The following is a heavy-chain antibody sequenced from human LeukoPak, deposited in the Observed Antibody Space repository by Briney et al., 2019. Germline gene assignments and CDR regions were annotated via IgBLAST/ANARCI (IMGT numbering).Heavy chain of an antibody. CDR2: IYHDGST. CDR1: ASSISSDYY. J-gene: IGHJ4*02. V-gene: IGHV4-38-2*01. D-gene: IGHD3-16*01. Sequence: QPSETLSLTCAVSASSISSDYYWDWVRQPPGKGLQWIGSIYHDGSTFYSPSPSLKGRVTISLDTPRRQFSPKLASVTAADTAIYYCANADTEDYFDFWGQGTPVTVSS. CDR3: ANADTEDYFDF.